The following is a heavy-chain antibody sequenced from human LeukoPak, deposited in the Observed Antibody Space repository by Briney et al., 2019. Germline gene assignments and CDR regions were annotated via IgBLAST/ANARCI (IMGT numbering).Heavy chain of an antibody. V-gene: IGHV3-23*01. Sequence: GSLRLSCAASGFTFSSYAMSWVRQAPGKGLEWVSAISGSGGSTYYADSVKGRFTISRDNSKNTLYLQMNSLRAEDTAVYYCAKGLRRYCSGGSCYYYYGMDVWGQGTTVTVSS. CDR3: AKGLRRYCSGGSCYYYYGMDV. D-gene: IGHD2-15*01. CDR1: GFTFSSYA. CDR2: ISGSGGST. J-gene: IGHJ6*02.